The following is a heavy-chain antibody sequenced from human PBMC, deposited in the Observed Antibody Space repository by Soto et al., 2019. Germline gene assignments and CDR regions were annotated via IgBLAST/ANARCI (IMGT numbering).Heavy chain of an antibody. J-gene: IGHJ6*02. CDR1: GFTFSSYD. V-gene: IGHV3-13*01. CDR3: ARDLSKSGVAAAYYGMDV. Sequence: GGSLRLSCAASGFTFSSYDMHWVRQATGKGLEWVSAIGTAGDTYYPGSVKGRFTISRENAKNSLYLQMNSLRAEDTAVYYCARDLSKSGVAAAYYGMDVWGQGTTVTVSS. CDR2: IGTAGDT. D-gene: IGHD6-13*01.